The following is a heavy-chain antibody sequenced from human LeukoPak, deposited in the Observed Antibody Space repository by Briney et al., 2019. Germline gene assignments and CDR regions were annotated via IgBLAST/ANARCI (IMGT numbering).Heavy chain of an antibody. D-gene: IGHD1-7*01. Sequence: ASETLSLACTVSGGSVSSYYWSWIRQPPGKGLEWTGYIYYSGSTNCNPSLKSRVTISVDTSKNQFSLKLSSVTAADTAVYHCARDNWNYGSSMDVWGQGTTVTVSS. CDR3: ARDNWNYGSSMDV. CDR2: IYYSGST. J-gene: IGHJ6*02. CDR1: GGSVSSYY. V-gene: IGHV4-59*02.